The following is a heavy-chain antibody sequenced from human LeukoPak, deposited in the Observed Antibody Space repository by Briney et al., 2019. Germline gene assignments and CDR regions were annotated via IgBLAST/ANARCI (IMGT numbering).Heavy chain of an antibody. J-gene: IGHJ4*02. CDR3: TRERRGSYYAFES. D-gene: IGHD3-16*01. CDR1: GFSVSDYS. Sequence: PGGSLRLSCAASGFSVSDYSISWIRQSPGKGLEWISYVMSGRGSTNYADSVKGRFTISRDNAKNSVALQLDGLRADDTAVYFCTRERRGSYYAFESWGQGTLVTVS. V-gene: IGHV3-11*05. CDR2: VMSGRGST.